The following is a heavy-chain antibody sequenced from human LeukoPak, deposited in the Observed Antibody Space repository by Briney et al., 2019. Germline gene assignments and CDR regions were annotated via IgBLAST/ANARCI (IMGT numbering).Heavy chain of an antibody. Sequence: PSETLSLTCAVSGYSISSGYYWGWIRPPPGKGLEWIGSIYHSGSTYYNPSLKSRVTISVDTSKNQFSLKLSSVTAADTAVYYCARDRSGYDPYYFDYWGQGTLVTVSS. J-gene: IGHJ4*02. D-gene: IGHD5-12*01. CDR1: GYSISSGYY. V-gene: IGHV4-38-2*02. CDR3: ARDRSGYDPYYFDY. CDR2: IYHSGST.